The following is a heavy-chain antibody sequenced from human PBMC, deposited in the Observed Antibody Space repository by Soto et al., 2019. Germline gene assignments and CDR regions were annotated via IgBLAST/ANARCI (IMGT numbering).Heavy chain of an antibody. D-gene: IGHD2-15*01. CDR3: AHRKLASCGCYSC. CDR1: GFSLSTSGAG. Sequence: QITLKESGPTLVKPTQTLTLTCTFSGFSLSTSGAGVGWIRQPPGEALEWLALIFWDDDKRYSASLTSRLTXTXDXXQNQVVLTMTNSDPVDTATYYCAHRKLASCGCYSCWGQGTMVTVSS. V-gene: IGHV2-5*02. CDR2: IFWDDDK. J-gene: IGHJ4*02.